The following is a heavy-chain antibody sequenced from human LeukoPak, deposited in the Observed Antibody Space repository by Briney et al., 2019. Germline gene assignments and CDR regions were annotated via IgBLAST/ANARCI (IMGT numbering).Heavy chain of an antibody. J-gene: IGHJ3*02. V-gene: IGHV1-2*02. CDR3: ARKSGVGVDTNAFAM. CDR2: INANNDGS. Sequence: GASVKVSCKASGYTITGYYMHWVRQAPGQGLEWMGGINANNDGSIYAQKFQGRVTMNRDTSINTAYMELSRLRSDDAAVYYCARKSGVGVDTNAFAMWGQGTMVTVSS. D-gene: IGHD3-3*01. CDR1: GYTITGYY.